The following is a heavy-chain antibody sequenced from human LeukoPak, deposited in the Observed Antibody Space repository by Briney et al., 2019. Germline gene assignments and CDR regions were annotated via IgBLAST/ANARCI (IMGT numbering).Heavy chain of an antibody. V-gene: IGHV4-59*01. CDR2: IYYSGST. Sequence: SETLSLTCTVSGGSISSYYWSWIRQPPGKGLEWIGYIYYSGSTNYNPSLKSRVTISVDTSKNQFSLKLSSVTAADTAVYYCARDLGYSYGYGGFDPWGQGTLVTVSS. CDR1: GGSISSYY. D-gene: IGHD5-18*01. CDR3: ARDLGYSYGYGGFDP. J-gene: IGHJ5*02.